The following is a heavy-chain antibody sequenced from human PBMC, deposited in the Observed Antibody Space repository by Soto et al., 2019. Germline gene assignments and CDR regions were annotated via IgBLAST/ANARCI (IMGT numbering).Heavy chain of an antibody. CDR2: ISAYNGDT. Sequence: QVQLVQSGAEVKKPGASVKVSCKTSGYTFTSYGISWVRQAPGQGLEWMGWISAYNGDTNYAQTVQGRVNMTTDTSTTTAYMELRGRRSDDTAVYYCARDLGKHDYWGQGTLVTVSS. V-gene: IGHV1-18*01. CDR3: ARDLGKHDY. D-gene: IGHD7-27*01. CDR1: GYTFTSYG. J-gene: IGHJ4*02.